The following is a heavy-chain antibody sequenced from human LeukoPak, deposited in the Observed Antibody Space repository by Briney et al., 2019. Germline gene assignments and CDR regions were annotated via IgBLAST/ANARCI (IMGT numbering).Heavy chain of an antibody. CDR3: ARQISSGYHRGLDY. CDR2: IYYSGST. V-gene: IGHV4-39*01. CDR1: GGSISSSSYY. Sequence: SETLSLTCTVSGGSISSSSYYWGWIRQPPGKGLEWIGSIYYSGSTYYNPSLKSRVTISVDTSKNQFSLKLSSVTAADTAVYYCARQISSGYHRGLDYWGQGTLVTVSS. J-gene: IGHJ4*02. D-gene: IGHD3-22*01.